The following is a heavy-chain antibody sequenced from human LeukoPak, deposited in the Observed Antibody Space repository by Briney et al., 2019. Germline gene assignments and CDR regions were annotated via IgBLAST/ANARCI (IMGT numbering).Heavy chain of an antibody. Sequence: GGSLRLSCAASGFTFSSYGMHWVRQAPGKGLEWVAVIWYDGSNKYYADSVKGRFTISRDNAKNSLYLQMNSLRAEDTAVYYCAREGDYCSGGSCYYYFDYWGQGTLVTVSS. CDR1: GFTFSSYG. J-gene: IGHJ4*02. CDR2: IWYDGSNK. V-gene: IGHV3-33*01. CDR3: AREGDYCSGGSCYYYFDY. D-gene: IGHD2-15*01.